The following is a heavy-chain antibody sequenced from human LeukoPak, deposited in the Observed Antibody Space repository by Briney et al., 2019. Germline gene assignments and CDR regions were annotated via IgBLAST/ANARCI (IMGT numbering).Heavy chain of an antibody. CDR2: IRYDGSNK. Sequence: PGGSLRLSCAASGFTFSSYGMHWVRQAPGKGLEWVAFIRYDGSNKYYADSVKGRFTISRDNSKNTLYLQMNSLRAEDTAVYYCAKDIIVTVATSGAGFDYWGQGTLVTVSS. CDR3: AKDIIVTVATSGAGFDY. D-gene: IGHD4-11*01. V-gene: IGHV3-30*02. CDR1: GFTFSSYG. J-gene: IGHJ4*02.